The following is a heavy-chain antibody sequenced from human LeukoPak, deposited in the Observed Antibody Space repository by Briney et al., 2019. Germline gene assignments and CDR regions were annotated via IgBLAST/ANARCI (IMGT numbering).Heavy chain of an antibody. D-gene: IGHD5-24*01. CDR3: ARDSRRDGYNLYAFDI. CDR1: GGSMSSGSYD. Sequence: SETLSLTCTVSGGSMSSGSYDWGWIRQPGGKGVEWIGRIYTSGTTNYNPSLKSRVTISVDTSKNQFSLKLSSVTAADTAVYYCARDSRRDGYNLYAFDIWGQGTMVTVSS. J-gene: IGHJ3*02. V-gene: IGHV4-61*02. CDR2: IYTSGTT.